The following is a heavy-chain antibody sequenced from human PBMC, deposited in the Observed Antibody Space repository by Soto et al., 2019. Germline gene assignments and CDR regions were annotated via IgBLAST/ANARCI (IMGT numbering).Heavy chain of an antibody. D-gene: IGHD3-16*01. CDR3: TSFYDYVWGSPD. V-gene: IGHV3-49*04. J-gene: IGHJ4*02. CDR1: GFTFGDYA. CDR2: IRSKAYGGTT. Sequence: GGSLRLSCTASGFTFGDYAMSWVRQAPGKGLEWVGFIRSKAYGGTTEYAASVKGRFTISRDDSKSIAYLQMNRLKTEDTAVYYCTSFYDYVWGSPDWGQGTLVTISS.